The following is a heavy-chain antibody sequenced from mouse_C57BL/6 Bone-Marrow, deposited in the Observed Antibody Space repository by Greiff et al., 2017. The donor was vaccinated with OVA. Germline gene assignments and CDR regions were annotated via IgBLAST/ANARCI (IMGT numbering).Heavy chain of an antibody. CDR2: IHPNSGST. D-gene: IGHD1-1*01. J-gene: IGHJ4*01. V-gene: IGHV1-64*01. CDR1: GYTFTSYW. Sequence: VQLQQPGAELVKPGASVKLSCKASGYTFTSYWMHWVKQRPGQGLEWIGMIHPNSGSTNYNEKFKSKATLTVDKSSSTAYMQLSSLTSEESAVYYCARGDFTTVVNYAMDYWGQGTSVTVSS. CDR3: ARGDFTTVVNYAMDY.